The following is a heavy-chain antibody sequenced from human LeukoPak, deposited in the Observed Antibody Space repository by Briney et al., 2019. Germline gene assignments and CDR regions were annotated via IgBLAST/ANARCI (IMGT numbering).Heavy chain of an antibody. D-gene: IGHD1-26*01. CDR1: GYTLTGYY. CDR3: ARNRGGTDRYFQD. Sequence: GASVKVSCKASGYTLTGYYIHWVRQAPGQGLEGMGWIDPNSGGTKYAQKFQGSVTMTRHTSINTAYMELNRLISDDTAIYYCARNRGGTDRYFQDWGQGTLVTVPS. CDR2: IDPNSGGT. J-gene: IGHJ1*01. V-gene: IGHV1-2*02.